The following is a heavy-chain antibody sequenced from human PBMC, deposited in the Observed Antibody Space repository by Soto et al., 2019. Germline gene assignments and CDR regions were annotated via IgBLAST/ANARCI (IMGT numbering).Heavy chain of an antibody. CDR2: ISDTGGDT. D-gene: IGHD3-16*01. V-gene: IGHV3-23*01. CDR3: ACLSKRLSMATLGGRIPLGFDG. CDR1: GFTFNYYD. Sequence: EARLLESGGGLVQPGGSLRLSCVASGFTFNYYDVSWVRRPPGKGLEWVSTISDTGGDTYYGDSVKGRFAISRDKSRSTVLLPMHSLRVDDTALYYCACLSKRLSMATLGGRIPLGFDGWGQGILVTVSS. J-gene: IGHJ4*02.